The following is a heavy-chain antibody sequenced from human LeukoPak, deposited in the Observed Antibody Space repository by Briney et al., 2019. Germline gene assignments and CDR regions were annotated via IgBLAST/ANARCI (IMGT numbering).Heavy chain of an antibody. Sequence: ASVKVSCKASGYTFTSYGISWVRQAPGQGLEWVGWISAYNGNTNYAQKLQGRVTMTTDTSTSTAYMELRSLRSDDTAVYYCARVTGTPKGYYYYMDVWGKGTTVTVSS. J-gene: IGHJ6*03. CDR2: ISAYNGNT. CDR3: ARVTGTPKGYYYYMDV. D-gene: IGHD1-7*01. CDR1: GYTFTSYG. V-gene: IGHV1-18*01.